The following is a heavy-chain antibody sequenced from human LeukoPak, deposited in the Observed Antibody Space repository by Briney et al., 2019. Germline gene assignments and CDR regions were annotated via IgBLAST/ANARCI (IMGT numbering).Heavy chain of an antibody. V-gene: IGHV4-4*09. Sequence: SETLSVTCTVSGGSISSYYWSWIRQPRGKGLEWIGYIYTSGSTNYYPSLKSRVTISVDTSKNQFSLKLSSVTAADTAVYYCARHVDSMEYSSSAVFDYWGQGTLVTVSS. CDR1: GGSISSYY. CDR2: IYTSGST. CDR3: ARHVDSMEYSSSAVFDY. D-gene: IGHD6-6*01. J-gene: IGHJ4*02.